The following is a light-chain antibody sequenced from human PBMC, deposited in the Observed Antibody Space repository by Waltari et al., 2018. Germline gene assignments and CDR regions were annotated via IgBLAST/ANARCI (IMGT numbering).Light chain of an antibody. CDR3: SSYTSSSTYV. V-gene: IGLV2-14*01. CDR2: EVS. Sequence: QSALTQPASVSGSPGQSITISCTGTSSDVGGYDYVYWYQQHPGKAPKLMIYEVSNRPSGVSNRFSGSKSANTASLTISGLQAEDEADYYCSSYTSSSTYVFGSGTKVTVL. CDR1: SSDVGGYDY. J-gene: IGLJ1*01.